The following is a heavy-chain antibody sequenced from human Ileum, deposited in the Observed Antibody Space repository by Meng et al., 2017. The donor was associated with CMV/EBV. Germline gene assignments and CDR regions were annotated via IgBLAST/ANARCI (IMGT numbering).Heavy chain of an antibody. V-gene: IGHV3-30*02. Sequence: CTFSDHAMHWVRQIPGRGLEWVTFILYDGSDQHYTDSVRGRFTISRDNSKNTLHLQMNSLRPEDTAVYYCAKDVGFRAAYLGRFDPWGQGTLVTVSS. CDR3: AKDVGFRAAYLGRFDP. CDR1: CTFSDHA. D-gene: IGHD2/OR15-2a*01. CDR2: ILYDGSDQ. J-gene: IGHJ5*02.